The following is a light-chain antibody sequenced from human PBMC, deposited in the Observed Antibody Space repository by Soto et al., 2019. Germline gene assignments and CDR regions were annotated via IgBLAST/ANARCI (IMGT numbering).Light chain of an antibody. V-gene: IGLV1-44*01. Sequence: QSVLTQPPPASGTPGQRVTISCSGSSSNIGSNTVNWYQQLPGTAPKLLIYSNNQRPSGVPDRFSGSKSGTSASLAISGLQSEDEADYYCAAWDDSLNGSVVFGGGTQLTVL. J-gene: IGLJ2*01. CDR1: SSNIGSNT. CDR2: SNN. CDR3: AAWDDSLNGSVV.